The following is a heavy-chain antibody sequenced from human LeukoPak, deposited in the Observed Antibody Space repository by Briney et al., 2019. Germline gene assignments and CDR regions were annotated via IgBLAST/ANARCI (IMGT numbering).Heavy chain of an antibody. CDR3: ARGIAARRGGAFDI. CDR2: IHPSGGST. D-gene: IGHD6-6*01. V-gene: IGHV1-46*01. Sequence: ASAKVSWKASGYTFTSYYMHWVRPAPGQGLEWMGIIHPSGGSTSYAQKFQGRVTMTRDMSTSTVYMELSSLRSEDTAVYYCARGIAARRGGAFDIWGQGTMVTVSS. J-gene: IGHJ3*02. CDR1: GYTFTSYY.